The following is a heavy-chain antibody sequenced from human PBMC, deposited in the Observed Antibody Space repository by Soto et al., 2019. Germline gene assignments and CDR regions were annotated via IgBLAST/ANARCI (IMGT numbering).Heavy chain of an antibody. V-gene: IGHV1-18*01. CDR3: ARMTQLLQVPNRDC. J-gene: IGHJ4*02. CDR2: ISVYNGNT. Sequence: QVQLVQSGAEVKKPGASVKVSCKASGYTFTSNFISWVRQAPGQGLEWMGWISVYNGNTNYAQRVQGRVTMTTDTSTSTAYMELRGLRSDDTAVYYCARMTQLLQVPNRDCWGQGTLVTVSS. D-gene: IGHD3-10*01. CDR1: GYTFTSNF.